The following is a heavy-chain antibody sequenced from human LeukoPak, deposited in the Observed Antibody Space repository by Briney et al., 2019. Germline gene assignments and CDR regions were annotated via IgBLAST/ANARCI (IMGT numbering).Heavy chain of an antibody. CDR3: AGLTKYSYEVDAFDI. V-gene: IGHV5-51*01. J-gene: IGHJ3*02. CDR2: IYPGDSDT. D-gene: IGHD5-18*01. Sequence: GESLKISCKGSGYSFTSYWIGWVRQMPGKGLEWIGIIYPGDSDTRYSPSFQGQVTISADKSISTAYLQWSSLKASDTAMYHCAGLTKYSYEVDAFDIWGQGTMVTVSS. CDR1: GYSFTSYW.